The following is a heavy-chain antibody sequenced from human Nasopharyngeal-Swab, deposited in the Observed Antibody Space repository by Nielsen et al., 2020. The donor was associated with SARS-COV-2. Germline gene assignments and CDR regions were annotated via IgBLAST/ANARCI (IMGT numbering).Heavy chain of an antibody. V-gene: IGHV3-13*01. D-gene: IGHD3-3*01. Sequence: GGSLRLSCAASGFTFSTYDMHWVRQVTGKPPEWVSAIGSAGDTYYPGSVKGRFTISRDNAKNSLYLQMNSLRAEDTAVYYCARGQLGQNFDLWGGRLTDAFEIWGKGTRVT. CDR2: IGSAGDT. CDR1: GFTFSTYD. J-gene: IGHJ3*02. CDR3: ARGQLGQNFDLWGGRLTDAFEI.